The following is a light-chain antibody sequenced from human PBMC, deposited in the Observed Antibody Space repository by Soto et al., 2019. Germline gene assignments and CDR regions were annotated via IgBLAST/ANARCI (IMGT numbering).Light chain of an antibody. CDR2: DVS. CDR1: QSISSW. CDR3: QQYTNYPLT. J-gene: IGKJ1*01. Sequence: DIQMTQSPPTLSASVGDRVTITCRASQSISSWLAWYQQRPGQAPNLLIYDVSSLESGVPSRFSGSGSGTEFTLTISSLQHDDFSTYYCQQYTNYPLTFGQGTKVEIK. V-gene: IGKV1-5*01.